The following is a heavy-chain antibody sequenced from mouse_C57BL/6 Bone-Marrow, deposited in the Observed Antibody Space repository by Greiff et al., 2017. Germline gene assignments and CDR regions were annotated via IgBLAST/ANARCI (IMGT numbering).Heavy chain of an antibody. D-gene: IGHD2-1*01. CDR1: GYTFTDYN. Sequence: EVQLQQSGPELVKPGASVKIPCKASGYTFTDYNMDWVKQSHGKSLEWIGDINPNNGGTIYNQKFKGKATLTVDKSSSTAYMELRSLTSEDTAVYYCAREYYGNYFWYFDVWGTGTTVTVSS. V-gene: IGHV1-18*01. J-gene: IGHJ1*03. CDR3: AREYYGNYFWYFDV. CDR2: INPNNGGT.